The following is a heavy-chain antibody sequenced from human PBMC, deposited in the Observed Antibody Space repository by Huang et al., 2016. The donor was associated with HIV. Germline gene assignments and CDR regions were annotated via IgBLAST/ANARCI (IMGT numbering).Heavy chain of an antibody. Sequence: LQLQESGPGLVKSSETLSLICTVSGGSINSSSYYWGWIRQPPGKGPEWIGCIYYRGNTYYNPPLKSRVTISVDTSKNQFSLKVNSGTAADTAVYYCARHGRVAGHYYNNMDVWGRGTTVTVSS. D-gene: IGHD6-19*01. V-gene: IGHV4-39*01. J-gene: IGHJ6*02. CDR1: GGSINSSSYY. CDR3: ARHGRVAGHYYNNMDV. CDR2: IYYRGNT.